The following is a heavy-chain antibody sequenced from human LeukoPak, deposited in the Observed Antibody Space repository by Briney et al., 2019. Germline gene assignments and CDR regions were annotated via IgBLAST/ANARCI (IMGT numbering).Heavy chain of an antibody. J-gene: IGHJ4*02. CDR3: ARTHYYYDSSDYHGYYFDY. D-gene: IGHD3-22*01. CDR2: IYPGDSDT. V-gene: IGHV5-51*03. Sequence: PGESLKIACKGSGYSITKYWIGWVRQMPGKGLEWMGVIYPGDSDTRYSPSFQGQVTISVDKSISTAYLQWSSLKASDTAMYYCARTHYYYDSSDYHGYYFDYWGQGTLVTVSS. CDR1: GYSITKYW.